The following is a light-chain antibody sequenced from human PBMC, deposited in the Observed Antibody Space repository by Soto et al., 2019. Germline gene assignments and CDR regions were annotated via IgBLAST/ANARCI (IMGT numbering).Light chain of an antibody. V-gene: IGLV1-44*01. J-gene: IGLJ2*01. CDR3: AAWDDSLNGVV. Sequence: QSVLTQPPSASGTPGQRVTISCSGSSSNIGSTTVNWYQQLPGTAPKLLIYSNSQRPSGVPDRFSGSKSGTSASLAISGLQSEDEAGYYCAAWDDSLNGVVFGGGTQLTVL. CDR1: SSNIGSTT. CDR2: SNS.